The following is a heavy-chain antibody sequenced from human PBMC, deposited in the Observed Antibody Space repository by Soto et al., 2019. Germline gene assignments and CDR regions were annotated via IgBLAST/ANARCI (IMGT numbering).Heavy chain of an antibody. CDR2: INQDGSEK. CDR3: ARDYPGGSYYDY. Sequence: EVQVVESGGGLVQPGGSLRLSCSASGFTFRSYWMSWVRQAPGKGLEWVARINQDGSEKYYVDSVKGRFTISRDNAKNSLYLQMSSLRAEDTAVYYCARDYPGGSYYDYLGQGTLVTVSS. D-gene: IGHD1-26*01. V-gene: IGHV3-7*03. CDR1: GFTFRSYW. J-gene: IGHJ4*02.